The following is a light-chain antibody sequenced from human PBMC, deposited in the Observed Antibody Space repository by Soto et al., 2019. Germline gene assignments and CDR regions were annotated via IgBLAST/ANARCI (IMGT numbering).Light chain of an antibody. J-gene: IGLJ2*01. CDR3: LLSYNAARV. V-gene: IGLV7-46*01. CDR1: SGAVTSNHH. Sequence: QAAVTQEPSLTVSPGGTVTLTCGSSSGAVTSNHHPYWFQQKAGQAPSTLIYDTSNKHSWTPARFSGSLLGDKAALTLSGAPPDDEAKYYCLLSYNAARVFGGGTKVTVL. CDR2: DTS.